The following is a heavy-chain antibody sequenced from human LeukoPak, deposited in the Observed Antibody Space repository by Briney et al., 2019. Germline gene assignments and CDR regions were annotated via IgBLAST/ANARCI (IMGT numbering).Heavy chain of an antibody. V-gene: IGHV1-3*03. Sequence: GASVRVSCKASGYTFTSYAMHWVRQAPGQRLEWMAWINVDSGNTKYSQEFQGRVTITRDTSASTAYMELSSLRAEDTAVYYCARIRDGYNDAYDIWGQGTMVTVSS. CDR2: INVDSGNT. CDR3: ARIRDGYNDAYDI. CDR1: GYTFTSYA. J-gene: IGHJ3*02. D-gene: IGHD5-24*01.